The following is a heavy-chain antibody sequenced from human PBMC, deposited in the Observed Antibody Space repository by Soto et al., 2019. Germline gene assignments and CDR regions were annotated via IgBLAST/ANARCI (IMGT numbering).Heavy chain of an antibody. Sequence: QVQLQESGPGLVKPSGTLSLTCAVSVGSISSSHWWTWVRQSPGKGLEYIGEISHSGTSNSNPSLKSRVTLSVDKSKNHFSLTLTSVTAADTAVYYCARVVLTITRGAVDAWGQGTLVSVSS. D-gene: IGHD3-9*01. CDR1: VGSISSSHW. V-gene: IGHV4-4*02. J-gene: IGHJ3*01. CDR3: ARVVLTITRGAVDA. CDR2: ISHSGTS.